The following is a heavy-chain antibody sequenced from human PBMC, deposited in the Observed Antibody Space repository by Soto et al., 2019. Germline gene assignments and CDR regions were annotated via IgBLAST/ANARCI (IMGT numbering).Heavy chain of an antibody. CDR1: GFSLSTSGLG. V-gene: IGHV2-5*01. CDR2: IYWNDDK. J-gene: IGHJ4*02. D-gene: IGHD6-19*01. CDR3: AHRPSGWYLFDY. Sequence: QITLKESGPTLVRPTQPLTLTCTFSGFSLSTSGLGVGWIRQPPGKALEWLALIYWNDDKRYSPSLKARLTITKDTCKNQVVLTMPNMDPVDTATYCCAHRPSGWYLFDYWGQGTLVTVSS.